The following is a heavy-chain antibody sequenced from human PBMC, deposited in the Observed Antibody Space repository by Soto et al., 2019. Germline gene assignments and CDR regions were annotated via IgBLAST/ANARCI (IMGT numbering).Heavy chain of an antibody. D-gene: IGHD1-1*01. CDR3: ARDLKGEEDQLTPIYFDY. V-gene: IGHV3-21*01. CDR1: GFSFTLYT. CDR2: ISSRGSST. J-gene: IGHJ4*02. Sequence: VGSLRLSCEAPGFSFTLYTMNWVRQAPGTGLEWVSSISSRGSSTYYAESVRGRFTISRDNAKNSLYLHMNSLRAEDTSVYYCARDLKGEEDQLTPIYFDYWGQGSLVTVSS.